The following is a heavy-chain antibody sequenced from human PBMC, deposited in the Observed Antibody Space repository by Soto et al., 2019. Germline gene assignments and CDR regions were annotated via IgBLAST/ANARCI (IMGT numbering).Heavy chain of an antibody. CDR2: IWYDGSNK. V-gene: IGHV3-33*01. Sequence: QVQLVESGGGVVQPGRSLRLSCAASGFTFSSYGMHWVRQAPGKGLEWVAVIWYDGSNKYYADSVKGRFTISRDNSKNTLYLQMNSLRAEDTAVYYCARDYWRACSSTSCQPTYWGQGTLVTVSS. J-gene: IGHJ4*02. D-gene: IGHD2-2*01. CDR1: GFTFSSYG. CDR3: ARDYWRACSSTSCQPTY.